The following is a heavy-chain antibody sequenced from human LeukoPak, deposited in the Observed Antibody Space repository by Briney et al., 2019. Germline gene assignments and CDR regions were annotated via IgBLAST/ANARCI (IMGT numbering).Heavy chain of an antibody. CDR3: ATQPYSGSRNDY. Sequence: ASVKVSCKASGGTFNSYAISWVRQAPGQGFEWMGGIIPIFGTANYAQKFQGRVTITADESTSTAYMELSSLRSEDTAVYYCATQPYSGSRNDYWGQGTLVTVSS. CDR2: IIPIFGTA. CDR1: GGTFNSYA. J-gene: IGHJ4*02. V-gene: IGHV1-69*13. D-gene: IGHD1-26*01.